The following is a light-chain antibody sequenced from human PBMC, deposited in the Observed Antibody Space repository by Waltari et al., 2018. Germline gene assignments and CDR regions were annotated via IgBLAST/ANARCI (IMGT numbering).Light chain of an antibody. J-gene: IGLJ2*01. V-gene: IGLV1-47*01. CDR2: RNN. CDR1: SSNIGSNY. CDR3: AAWDDSLSGVV. Sequence: QSVLTQPPSASGTPGQRVTISCSGSSSNIGSNYVYWYQQLPGTAPKLRIYRNNHGPSGVPARFSGSKSGTSASLAISGLRSEDEADYYCAAWDDSLSGVVFGGGTKLTVL.